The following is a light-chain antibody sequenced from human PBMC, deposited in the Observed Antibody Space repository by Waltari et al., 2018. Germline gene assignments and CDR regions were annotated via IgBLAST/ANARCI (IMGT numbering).Light chain of an antibody. CDR3: AAWDGSLGGVI. CDR2: RNK. Sequence: QSVLSQPPSASGTPGQRVTISCSGSNYNIGNYYVYWYHHLPGTAPQLRIYRNKQRSSGCPDRFSGSKSGTSASLAGSGLRSEDEADYYCAAWDGSLGGVIVGGGTKLTVL. J-gene: IGLJ2*01. V-gene: IGLV1-47*01. CDR1: NYNIGNYY.